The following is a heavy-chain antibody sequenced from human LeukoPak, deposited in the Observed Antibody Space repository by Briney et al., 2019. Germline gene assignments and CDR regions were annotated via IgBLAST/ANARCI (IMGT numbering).Heavy chain of an antibody. Sequence: GGSLRLSCAASGFTSSSYWMHWVRQAPGKGLVWVSRINSDGSSTSYADSVKGRFTISRDNAKNTLYLQMNSLRAEDTAVYYCARPPQPDTYYYDSSGYYSAWGQGTLVTVSS. CDR1: GFTSSSYW. D-gene: IGHD3-22*01. J-gene: IGHJ5*02. V-gene: IGHV3-74*01. CDR3: ARPPQPDTYYYDSSGYYSA. CDR2: INSDGSST.